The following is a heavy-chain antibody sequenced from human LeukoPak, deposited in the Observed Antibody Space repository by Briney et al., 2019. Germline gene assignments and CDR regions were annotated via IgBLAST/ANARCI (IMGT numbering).Heavy chain of an antibody. CDR2: TYYSSNWYT. CDR1: GDSVSSNIG. D-gene: IGHD5-24*01. CDR3: ARGWLQSGFDY. J-gene: IGHJ4*02. Sequence: SQTLSLTCAISGDSVSSNIGWNWIRQSPARGLEWLGRTYYSSNWYTDYAKSLKSRITINPDTFKNQLSLHLDSVTPEDTAVYYCARGWLQSGFDYWGQGTLVTVSS. V-gene: IGHV6-1*01.